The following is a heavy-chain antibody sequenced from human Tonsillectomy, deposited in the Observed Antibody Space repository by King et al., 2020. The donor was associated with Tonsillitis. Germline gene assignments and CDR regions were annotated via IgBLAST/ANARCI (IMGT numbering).Heavy chain of an antibody. CDR1: GFTFSSYA. J-gene: IGHJ4*02. Sequence: VQLVESGGGLIQPGGSLRLSCVASGFTFSSYAMGWVRQAPGKGLKWVSAISGSGGSTYYADSVKGRFTISRDNSRNTLYLQMSSLRAEDTAVYYCAGEGTDRGCGDYGPDYWGQGTLVTVSS. V-gene: IGHV3-23*04. CDR2: ISGSGGST. CDR3: AGEGTDRGCGDYGPDY. D-gene: IGHD4-17*01.